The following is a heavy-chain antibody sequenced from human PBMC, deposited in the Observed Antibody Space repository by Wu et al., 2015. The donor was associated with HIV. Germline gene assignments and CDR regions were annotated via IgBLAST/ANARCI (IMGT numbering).Heavy chain of an antibody. J-gene: IGHJ6*02. V-gene: IGHV4-34*02. CDR2: ISQAGRT. CDR1: GGSLSGYY. CDR3: AGGRGGGSSSYFGLDI. D-gene: IGHD6-13*01. Sequence: QVQLQQRGAGLLKPSQTLSLTCSLYGGSLSGYYWSWIRQSPGKGLEWIGEISQAGRTNYNSALKRHFSISVDTSKNEFSLKLTSVTAADTALYYCAGGRGGGSSSYFGLDIWGEGTLVTVSS.